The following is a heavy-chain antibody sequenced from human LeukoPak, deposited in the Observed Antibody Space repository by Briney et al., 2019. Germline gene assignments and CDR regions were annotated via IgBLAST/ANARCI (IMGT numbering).Heavy chain of an antibody. J-gene: IGHJ5*02. V-gene: IGHV1-18*01. D-gene: IGHD3-10*01. CDR2: ISAYNGNT. Sequence: GASVKVSCKASGYTFTSYGISWVRQAPGQGLEWMGWISAYNGNTNYAQKLQGRVTMTTDTSTSTAYMELRSLRSDDTAVCYCARGSHPDYYGSGSYYRHNWFDPWGQGTLVTVSS. CDR3: ARGSHPDYYGSGSYYRHNWFDP. CDR1: GYTFTSYG.